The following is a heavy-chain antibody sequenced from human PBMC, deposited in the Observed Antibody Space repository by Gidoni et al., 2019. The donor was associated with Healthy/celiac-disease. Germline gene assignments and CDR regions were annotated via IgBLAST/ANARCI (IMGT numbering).Heavy chain of an antibody. V-gene: IGHV4-34*01. Sequence: QVQLQQWGAGLLKPSETLSLTCAVYGGSFSGYYWSWIRQPPGKGLEWIGEIKHSGSTNYNPSLKSRVTISVDTSKNQFSLKLSSVTAADTAVYYCARAPTFYYYDSSGYRYWGQGTLVTVSS. D-gene: IGHD3-22*01. CDR2: IKHSGST. J-gene: IGHJ4*02. CDR3: ARAPTFYYYDSSGYRY. CDR1: GGSFSGYY.